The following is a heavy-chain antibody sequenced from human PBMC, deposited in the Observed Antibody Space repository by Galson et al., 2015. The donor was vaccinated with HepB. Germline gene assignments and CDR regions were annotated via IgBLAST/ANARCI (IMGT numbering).Heavy chain of an antibody. CDR2: INPSADST. D-gene: IGHD2-21*02. CDR1: GHTITSYY. J-gene: IGHJ4*02. Sequence: SVKVSCKASGHTITSYYMHWVRQAPGQGPEWMGIINPSADSTSYAQKFQGRVTMTRDTSTSTVYMELSSLRSEDTAVYYCARGRLAYCGGDCYSFDYWGQGTLVTVSS. V-gene: IGHV1-46*01. CDR3: ARGRLAYCGGDCYSFDY.